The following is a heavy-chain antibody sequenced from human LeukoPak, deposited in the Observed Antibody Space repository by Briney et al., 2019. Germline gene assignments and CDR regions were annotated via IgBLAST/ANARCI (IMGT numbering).Heavy chain of an antibody. V-gene: IGHV4-39*02. CDR2: IYYSGST. J-gene: IGHJ4*02. Sequence: SETLSLTCTVSGGSISSSSYYWGWIRQPPGKGLERIGSIYYSGSTYYNPSLKSRVTISVDTSKNQFSLKLSSVTAADTAVYYCARDAMIVVDYFDYWGQGTLVTVSS. CDR3: ARDAMIVVDYFDY. D-gene: IGHD3-22*01. CDR1: GGSISSSSYY.